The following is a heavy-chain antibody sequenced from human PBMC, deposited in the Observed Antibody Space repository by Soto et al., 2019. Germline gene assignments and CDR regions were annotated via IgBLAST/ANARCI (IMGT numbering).Heavy chain of an antibody. D-gene: IGHD3-9*01. Sequence: GGSLRLSCAASGFTFSSYGMHWVRQAPGKGLEWVAVISYDGSNKYYADSVKGRFTISRDNSKNTLYLQMNSLRAEDTAVYYCARPYYDILTGPGAIAYWGQGTLVTVPQ. CDR3: ARPYYDILTGPGAIAY. CDR1: GFTFSSYG. J-gene: IGHJ4*02. CDR2: ISYDGSNK. V-gene: IGHV3-30*03.